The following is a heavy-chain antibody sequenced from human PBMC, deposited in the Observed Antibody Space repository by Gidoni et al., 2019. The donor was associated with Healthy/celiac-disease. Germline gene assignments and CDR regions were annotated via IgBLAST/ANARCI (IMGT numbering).Heavy chain of an antibody. Sequence: EVQLVESGGGLAQPGGSLKLACAASGFTFSGSAMHWVRQASGKGLEWVGRIRSKANSYATAYAASVKGRFTISRDDSKNTAYLQMNSLKTEDTAVYYCTRLTTTHDYWGQGTLVTVSS. D-gene: IGHD4-4*01. V-gene: IGHV3-73*01. J-gene: IGHJ4*02. CDR1: GFTFSGSA. CDR2: IRSKANSYAT. CDR3: TRLTTTHDY.